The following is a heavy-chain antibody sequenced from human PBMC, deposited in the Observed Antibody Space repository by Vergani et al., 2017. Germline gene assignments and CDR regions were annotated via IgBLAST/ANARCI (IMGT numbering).Heavy chain of an antibody. CDR1: GGSISSSSYY. CDR2: IYYSGST. D-gene: IGHD3-10*01. J-gene: IGHJ5*02. V-gene: IGHV4-39*01. Sequence: QLQLQESGPGLVKPSETLSLTCTVSGGSISSSSYYWGWIRQPPGKGLEWIGSIYYSGSTYYNPSLKSRVTISVDTSKNQFSLKLSSVTAADTAVYYCARKQVGYYYGSGSDYKDNWFDPWGQGTLVTVSS. CDR3: ARKQVGYYYGSGSDYKDNWFDP.